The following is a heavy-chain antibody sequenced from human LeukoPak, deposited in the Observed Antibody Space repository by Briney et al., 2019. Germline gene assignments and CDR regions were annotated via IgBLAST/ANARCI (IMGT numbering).Heavy chain of an antibody. D-gene: IGHD6-13*01. CDR2: IYPGDSDT. CDR3: ARRSSSRYAWFDP. V-gene: IGHV5-51*01. CDR1: GYSFTSYW. Sequence: GESLKISCKGSGYSFTSYWIGWGRQMPGKGLGWMGIIYPGDSDTRYSPSFQGQVTISADKSISTAYLQWSSLKASDTAMYYCARRSSSRYAWFDPWGQGTLVTVSS. J-gene: IGHJ5*02.